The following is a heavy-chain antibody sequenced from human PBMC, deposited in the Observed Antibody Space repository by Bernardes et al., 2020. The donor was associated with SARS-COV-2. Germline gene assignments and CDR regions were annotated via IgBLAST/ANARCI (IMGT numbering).Heavy chain of an antibody. V-gene: IGHV3-48*01. CDR1: GFAFDTYN. D-gene: IGHD3-3*01. Sequence: GGSLRLSCAASGFAFDTYNMNWVRQAPGKGLEWVSYISSSSTIYYADSVKGRFTISRDNAKNSLYLQMNSLRAEDTAVYYCARDTYYDFWSGYYGGVDYWGQGTLVTVSS. CDR3: ARDTYYDFWSGYYGGVDY. J-gene: IGHJ4*02. CDR2: ISSSSTI.